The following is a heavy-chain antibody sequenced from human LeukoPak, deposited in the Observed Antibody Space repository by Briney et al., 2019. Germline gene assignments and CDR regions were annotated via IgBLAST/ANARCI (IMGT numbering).Heavy chain of an antibody. CDR1: GGSISSYY. J-gene: IGHJ6*03. Sequence: SETLSLTCTVSGGSISSYYWSWIRQPPGKGLEWIGYIYTSGSTNYNPSLKSRVTISVDTSKNLFSLKLSSVTAADTAVYYCARSYCSSTSCYSPTVFDYYYMDVWGKGTTVTVSS. CDR2: IYTSGST. V-gene: IGHV4-4*09. D-gene: IGHD2-2*01. CDR3: ARSYCSSTSCYSPTVFDYYYMDV.